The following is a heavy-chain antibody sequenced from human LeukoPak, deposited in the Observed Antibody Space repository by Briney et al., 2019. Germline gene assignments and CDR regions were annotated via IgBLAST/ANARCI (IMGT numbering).Heavy chain of an antibody. D-gene: IGHD2-2*02. CDR1: DGSIKTDYW. J-gene: IGHJ4*02. CDR3: ARRGYCASASCYRVFDY. CDR2: IYYSGNT. Sequence: SETLSLTCTVSDGSIKTDYWWTWVRQPPGKGLEWIGNIYYSGNTYYNPSLKSRVTISVDTSNNQFSLKLSSVTATDTATYYCARRGYCASASCYRVFDYWGQGTLVTVSS. V-gene: IGHV4-39*01.